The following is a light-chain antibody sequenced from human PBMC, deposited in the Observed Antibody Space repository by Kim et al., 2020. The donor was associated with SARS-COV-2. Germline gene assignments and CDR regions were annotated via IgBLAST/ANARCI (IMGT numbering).Light chain of an antibody. J-gene: IGLJ3*02. CDR3: NSRDSSGDHVV. V-gene: IGLV3-19*01. CDR1: SLRNYY. CDR2: GKY. Sequence: ALGQTVRLTCQGDSLRNYYATWDQQRPGQAPVRVLYGKYNRPSGIPDRFSGSASGNTASLTITGAQAEDEADYYCNSRDSSGDHVVFGGGTQLTVL.